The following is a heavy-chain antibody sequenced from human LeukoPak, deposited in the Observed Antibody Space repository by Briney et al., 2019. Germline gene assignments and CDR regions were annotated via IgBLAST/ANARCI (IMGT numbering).Heavy chain of an antibody. Sequence: SSETLSLTCAVYGGSFSGYYWSWIRQPPGKGLEWIGEINHSGSTNYNPSLKSRVTISVDTSKNQFSLKLSSVTAADTAVYYCATNIAAAGYDAFDIWGQGTMVTVSS. CDR3: ATNIAAAGYDAFDI. D-gene: IGHD6-13*01. V-gene: IGHV4-34*01. J-gene: IGHJ3*02. CDR2: INHSGST. CDR1: GGSFSGYY.